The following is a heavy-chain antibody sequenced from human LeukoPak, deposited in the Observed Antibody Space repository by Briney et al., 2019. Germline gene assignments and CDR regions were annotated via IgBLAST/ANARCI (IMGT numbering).Heavy chain of an antibody. CDR1: GFTFSSYA. J-gene: IGHJ4*02. V-gene: IGHV3-64*01. D-gene: IGHD2-15*01. CDR3: AREYCSGGSCYPLDYFDY. Sequence: GGSLRLSCAASGFTFSSYAMHWVRQAPGKGLEYVSAISSNGGSTYYANSVKGRFTISRDNAENSLYLQMNSLRAEDTAVYYCAREYCSGGSCYPLDYFDYWGQGTLVTVSS. CDR2: ISSNGGST.